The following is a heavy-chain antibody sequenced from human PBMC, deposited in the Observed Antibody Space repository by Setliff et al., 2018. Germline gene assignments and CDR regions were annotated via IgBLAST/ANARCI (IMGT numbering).Heavy chain of an antibody. Sequence: SETLSLTCAVSGYSISSGYYWGWIRQPPGKGLEWIGSIYHSGSTNYNPSLKSRVPISVDTSKNQFSLKLSSVTAADTAVYYCARYSNDFWSGYYAFDIWGQGTMVT. J-gene: IGHJ3*02. D-gene: IGHD3-3*01. CDR2: IYHSGST. CDR3: ARYSNDFWSGYYAFDI. CDR1: GYSISSGYY. V-gene: IGHV4-38-2*01.